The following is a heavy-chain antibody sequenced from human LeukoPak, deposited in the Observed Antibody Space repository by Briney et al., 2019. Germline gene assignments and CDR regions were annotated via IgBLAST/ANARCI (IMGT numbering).Heavy chain of an antibody. V-gene: IGHV4-59*12. J-gene: IGHJ5*02. D-gene: IGHD3-22*01. CDR1: GGSISSYY. CDR3: ARIHESSSRGWFDP. Sequence: SETLSLTCTVSGGSISSYYWSWIRQPPGKGLEWIGYIYYSGSAHRNPSLKSRITISVDTSKNQFSLKLTSVTAADTAMYYCARIHESSSRGWFDPWGQGSLVTVSS. CDR2: IYYSGSA.